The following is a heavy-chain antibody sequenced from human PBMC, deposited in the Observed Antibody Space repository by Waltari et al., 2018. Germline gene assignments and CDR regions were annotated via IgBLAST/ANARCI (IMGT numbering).Heavy chain of an antibody. CDR3: ASYYDFWSGFYTYYYYGMDV. D-gene: IGHD3-3*01. Sequence: QLQLQESGPGLVKPSETLSLTCTVSGGSISSSSYYWGWIRQPPGKGLEWIGSIYYSGRTYYNPSRKSRVTISVDTSKNQFSLKLSSVTAADTAVYYCASYYDFWSGFYTYYYYGMDVWGQGTTVTVSS. V-gene: IGHV4-39*01. CDR1: GGSISSSSYY. J-gene: IGHJ6*02. CDR2: IYYSGRT.